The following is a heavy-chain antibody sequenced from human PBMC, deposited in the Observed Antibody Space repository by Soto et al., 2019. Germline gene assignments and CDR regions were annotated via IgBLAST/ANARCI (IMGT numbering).Heavy chain of an antibody. CDR1: GGSISSYY. CDR3: ARGGSGYDSGLDY. D-gene: IGHD5-12*01. Sequence: PSETLSRTCTVSGGSISSYYWSWMRQPPGKGLEWIGYIYYSGSTNYNPFLKSRVTISVDTSKNQFSLKLSSVTAADTAVYYCARGGSGYDSGLDYWGQGTLVTVSS. J-gene: IGHJ4*02. V-gene: IGHV4-59*01. CDR2: IYYSGST.